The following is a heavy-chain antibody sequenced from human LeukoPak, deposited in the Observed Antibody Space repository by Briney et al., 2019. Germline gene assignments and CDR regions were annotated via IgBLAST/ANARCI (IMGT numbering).Heavy chain of an antibody. J-gene: IGHJ6*03. CDR1: GGSISSYY. CDR3: ASHLPSMVRGVIYYYYYMDV. V-gene: IGHV4-4*07. D-gene: IGHD3-10*01. Sequence: SETLSLTCTVSGGSISSYYWSWIRQPAGKGLEWIGRIYTSGSTNYNPSLKSRVTVSVDTSKNQFSLKLSSVTAADTAVYYCASHLPSMVRGVIYYYYYMDVWGKGTTVTVSS. CDR2: IYTSGST.